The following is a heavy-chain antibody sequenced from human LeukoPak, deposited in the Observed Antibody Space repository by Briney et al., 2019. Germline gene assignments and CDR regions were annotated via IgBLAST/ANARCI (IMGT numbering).Heavy chain of an antibody. Sequence: GRSLRLSCAASGFTFSSYAMHWVRQAPGKGLEWVAVISYDGSNKYYADSVKGRFTISRDNSKNTLYLQMDSLRAEDTAVYYCARDTRSSGWYYFDYWGQGTLVTVSS. V-gene: IGHV3-30-3*01. CDR2: ISYDGSNK. CDR3: ARDTRSSGWYYFDY. D-gene: IGHD6-19*01. J-gene: IGHJ4*02. CDR1: GFTFSSYA.